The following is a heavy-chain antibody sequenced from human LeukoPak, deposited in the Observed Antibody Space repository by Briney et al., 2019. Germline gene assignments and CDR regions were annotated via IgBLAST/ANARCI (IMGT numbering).Heavy chain of an antibody. CDR2: MNPNSGNT. CDR1: GYTFTSYD. V-gene: IGHV1-8*03. CDR3: ARGTTSAGYYYYYMDV. J-gene: IGHJ6*03. D-gene: IGHD2/OR15-2a*01. Sequence: VASVKVSCKASGYTFTSYDINWVRQATGQGLEGMGWMNPNSGNTGYAQKFQGRVTITRNTSISTAYMELSSLRSEDTAVYYCARGTTSAGYYYYYMDVWGKGTTVTVSS.